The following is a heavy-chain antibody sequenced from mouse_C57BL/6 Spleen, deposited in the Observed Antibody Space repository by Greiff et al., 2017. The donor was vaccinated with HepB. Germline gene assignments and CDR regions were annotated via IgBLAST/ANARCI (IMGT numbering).Heavy chain of an antibody. CDR3: AREPITTVVATGFDY. V-gene: IGHV1-58*01. CDR2: IYIGNGYT. CDR1: GYTFTSYG. D-gene: IGHD1-1*01. Sequence: VQLKQSGAELVRPGSSVQMSCKTSGYTFTSYGINWVKQRPGQGLEWIGYIYIGNGYTEYNEKFKGKATMTADTSSSTAYMQLSSLTSEDSEIYFCAREPITTVVATGFDYWGQGTTLTVSS. J-gene: IGHJ2*01.